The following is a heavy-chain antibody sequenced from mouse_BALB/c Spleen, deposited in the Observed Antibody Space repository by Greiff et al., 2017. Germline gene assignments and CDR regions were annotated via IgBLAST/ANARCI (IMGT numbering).Heavy chain of an antibody. CDR3: ARSRGYFDY. CDR1: GYSFTGYF. J-gene: IGHJ2*01. Sequence: VQLQQSGPQLVRPGASVKISCKASGYSFTGYFMNWVMQSHGKSLEWIGRINPYNGDTFYNQKFKGKATLTVDKSSSTAHMELRSLASEDSAVYYCARSRGYFDYWGQGTTLTVSS. CDR2: INPYNGDT. V-gene: IGHV1-20*02.